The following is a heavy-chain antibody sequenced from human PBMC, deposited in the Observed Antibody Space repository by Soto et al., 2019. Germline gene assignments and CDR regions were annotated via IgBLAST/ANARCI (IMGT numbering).Heavy chain of an antibody. CDR1: GFTFSSYG. Sequence: GGSLRLSCAASGFTFSSYGMHWVRQAPGKGLEWVAVIWYDGSNKYYADSVKGRFTISRDNSKNTLYLQMNSLRAEDTAVYYCARQHYYYYGMDVWGQATTGTVSS. V-gene: IGHV3-33*01. CDR3: ARQHYYYYGMDV. CDR2: IWYDGSNK. J-gene: IGHJ6*02.